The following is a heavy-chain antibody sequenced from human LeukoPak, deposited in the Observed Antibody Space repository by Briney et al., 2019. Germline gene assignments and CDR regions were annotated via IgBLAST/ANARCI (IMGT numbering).Heavy chain of an antibody. D-gene: IGHD3-10*01. CDR2: ISSSSSYI. CDR3: ARGYGSGTSYYFDS. Sequence: GGTLRLSCAASGFTFSSYSMNWVRQAPGKGLEWVSSISSSSSYIYYADPGKGRFTSSRDNAKNSLYRQITSLRAENTAVYYCARGYGSGTSYYFDSWGQGTLVTASS. J-gene: IGHJ4*02. CDR1: GFTFSSYS. V-gene: IGHV3-21*01.